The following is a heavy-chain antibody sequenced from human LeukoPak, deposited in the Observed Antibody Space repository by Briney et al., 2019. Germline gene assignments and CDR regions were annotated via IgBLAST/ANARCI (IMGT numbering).Heavy chain of an antibody. Sequence: ASVKVSCKASGYTFTGYYMHWVRQAPGQGLEWMGWINPNSGGTNYAQKFQGRVTMTRDTSISTAYMELSRLRSDDTAVYYCARDRDFDWSPLLTRRPDAFDIWGQGTMVTVSS. D-gene: IGHD3-9*01. CDR1: GYTFTGYY. J-gene: IGHJ3*02. V-gene: IGHV1-2*02. CDR3: ARDRDFDWSPLLTRRPDAFDI. CDR2: INPNSGGT.